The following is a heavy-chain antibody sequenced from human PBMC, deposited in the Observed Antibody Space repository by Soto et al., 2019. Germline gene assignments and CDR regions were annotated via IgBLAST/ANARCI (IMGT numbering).Heavy chain of an antibody. J-gene: IGHJ4*02. Sequence: PGGSLRLSCAASGFTFSSYWMTWVRQAPGKGLEWVASIKEYGSDKYYVDSVKGRFTISRDNAKNSLYLQMNSLRAEDTAVYYCARDQWRLFDYWGQGSLVTVSS. D-gene: IGHD6-19*01. V-gene: IGHV3-7*05. CDR2: IKEYGSDK. CDR1: GFTFSSYW. CDR3: ARDQWRLFDY.